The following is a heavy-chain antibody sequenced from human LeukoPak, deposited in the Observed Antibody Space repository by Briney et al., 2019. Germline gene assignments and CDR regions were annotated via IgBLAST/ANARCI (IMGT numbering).Heavy chain of an antibody. CDR3: ARVSDGYDPYFDY. D-gene: IGHD5-24*01. J-gene: IGHJ4*02. CDR1: GYTFTRYD. Sequence: GASVKVSCKASGYTFTRYDMHWVRQAPGQGLEWMGWINPNSGGTNYAQKFQGWVTMTRDTSISTACMELSRLRSDDTAVYYCARVSDGYDPYFDYWGQGTLVTVSS. V-gene: IGHV1-2*04. CDR2: INPNSGGT.